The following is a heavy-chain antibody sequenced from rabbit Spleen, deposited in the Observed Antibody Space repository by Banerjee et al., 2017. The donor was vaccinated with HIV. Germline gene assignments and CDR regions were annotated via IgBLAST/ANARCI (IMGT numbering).Heavy chain of an antibody. D-gene: IGHD1-1*01. V-gene: IGHV1S40*01. J-gene: IGHJ4*01. CDR2: IWSGSVGNT. CDR3: ARDLIGVIGWNFNL. Sequence: QSLEESGGDLVKPGTSLTLTCTASGFSFSNSYYMCWVRQAPGKGLEWIGCIWSGSVGNTYYASWAKGRFTISKTSSTTVTLQMTSLTAADTATYFCARDLIGVIGWNFNLWGPGTLVTVS. CDR1: GFSFSNSYY.